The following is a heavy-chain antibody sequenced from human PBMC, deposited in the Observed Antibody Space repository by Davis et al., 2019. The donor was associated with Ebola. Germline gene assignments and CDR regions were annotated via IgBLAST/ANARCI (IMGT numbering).Heavy chain of an antibody. CDR3: ARTYYYDSSGYWFDY. CDR1: GGACSGYY. J-gene: IGHJ4*02. Sequence: PSETLSLTCAVYGGACSGYYWSWIRQPPGKGLEWIGEINHSGSTNYNPSLKSRVTISVDTSKNQFSLKLSSVTAADTAVYYCARTYYYDSSGYWFDYWGQGTLVTVSS. V-gene: IGHV4-34*01. CDR2: INHSGST. D-gene: IGHD3-22*01.